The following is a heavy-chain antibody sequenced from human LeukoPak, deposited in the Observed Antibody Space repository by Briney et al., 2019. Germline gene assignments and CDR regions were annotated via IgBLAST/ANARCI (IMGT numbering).Heavy chain of an antibody. CDR2: INPNSGGT. CDR1: GYTFAGYY. D-gene: IGHD3-16*01. V-gene: IGHV1-2*02. Sequence: ASVKVSCKASGYTFAGYYMHWVRQAPGQGLEWMGWINPNSGGTNYAQKFQGRVTTTRDTSISTAYMELSRLRSDDTAVYYCARDLRLGDAPLYDYWGQGTLVTVSS. CDR3: ARDLRLGDAPLYDY. J-gene: IGHJ4*02.